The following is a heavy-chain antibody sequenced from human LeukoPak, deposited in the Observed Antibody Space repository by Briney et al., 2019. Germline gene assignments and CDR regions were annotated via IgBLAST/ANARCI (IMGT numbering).Heavy chain of an antibody. J-gene: IGHJ4*02. CDR3: ARDPGAAAQFDY. Sequence: PSETLSLTCTVSGGSISSGDYYWSWIRQPPGRGLGWIGYIYYSGSTYYNPSLKSRVTISVDTSKNQFSLKLSSVTAADTAVYYCARDPGAAAQFDYWGQGTLVTVSS. D-gene: IGHD6-13*01. V-gene: IGHV4-30-4*08. CDR2: IYYSGST. CDR1: GGSISSGDYY.